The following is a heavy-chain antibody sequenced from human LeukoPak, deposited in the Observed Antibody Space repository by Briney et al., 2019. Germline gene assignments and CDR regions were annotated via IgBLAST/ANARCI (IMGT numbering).Heavy chain of an antibody. V-gene: IGHV3-48*04. D-gene: IGHD1-26*01. CDR2: ISFSSSTI. CDR3: AKDIGAVPNYGMDV. J-gene: IGHJ6*02. Sequence: PGGSLRLSCAAAGLTFSTNSMNWVRQAPGKGLEWVSYISFSSSTIYYADSVKGRFTISRDNAKNSLYLQMNSLRAEDTALYYCAKDIGAVPNYGMDVWGQGTTVTVSS. CDR1: GLTFSTNS.